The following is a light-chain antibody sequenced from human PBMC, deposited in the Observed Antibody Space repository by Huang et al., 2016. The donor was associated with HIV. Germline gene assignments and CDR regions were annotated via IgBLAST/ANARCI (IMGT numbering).Light chain of an antibody. CDR3: QHYDNLRT. Sequence: DIQMTQSPSSLSASVGDRVTITCQASQDISNYLNWYQHKPGKAPKLLIYDASNLEKGVSSRFSGSGSGTDFTFTISSLQPEDIATYYCQHYDNLRTFGQGTKVEIK. J-gene: IGKJ1*01. CDR2: DAS. CDR1: QDISNY. V-gene: IGKV1-33*01.